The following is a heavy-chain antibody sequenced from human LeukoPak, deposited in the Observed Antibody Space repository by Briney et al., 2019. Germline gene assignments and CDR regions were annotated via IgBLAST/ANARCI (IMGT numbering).Heavy chain of an antibody. CDR3: ARAEGGYYDSSGDYWFDP. D-gene: IGHD3-22*01. V-gene: IGHV4-61*02. Sequence: SQTLSLTCTVSGGSISSGSYYWSWIRQPAGKGLEWIGRIYTSGSTNYNPSLKSRVTISVDTSKNQFSLKLSSVTAADTAEYYCARAEGGYYDSSGDYWFDPWGQGTLVTVSS. CDR1: GGSISSGSYY. CDR2: IYTSGST. J-gene: IGHJ5*02.